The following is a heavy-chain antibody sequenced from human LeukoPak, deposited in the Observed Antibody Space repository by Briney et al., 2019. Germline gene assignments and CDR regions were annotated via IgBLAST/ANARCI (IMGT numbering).Heavy chain of an antibody. J-gene: IGHJ3*01. V-gene: IGHV3-30*04. CDR1: GFTFSSYA. Sequence: GGSLRLSCAASGFTFSSYAMHWVRQAPGKGLEWVAVISYDGSNKYYADSVKGRFTISRDNSKNTLYLQMNSLRAEDTAVYYCAKAPRAEMATMLSDYWGQGTMVTVSS. CDR3: AKAPRAEMATMLSDY. D-gene: IGHD5-24*01. CDR2: ISYDGSNK.